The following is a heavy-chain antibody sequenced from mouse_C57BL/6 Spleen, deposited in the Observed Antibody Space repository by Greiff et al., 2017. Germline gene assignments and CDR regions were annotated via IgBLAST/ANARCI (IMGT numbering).Heavy chain of an antibody. V-gene: IGHV1-26*01. CDR1: GYTFTDYY. D-gene: IGHD1-1*01. CDR3: SDYCGSSPFAY. CDR2: INPNNGGT. Sequence: EVQLQQSGPELVKPGASVKISCKASGYTFTDYYMNWVKQSHGKSLEWIGDINPNNGGTSYNQKFKGKATFTVDKSSSTAYMELRSLTSEDSAVYYCSDYCGSSPFAYWGQGTLVTVSA. J-gene: IGHJ3*01.